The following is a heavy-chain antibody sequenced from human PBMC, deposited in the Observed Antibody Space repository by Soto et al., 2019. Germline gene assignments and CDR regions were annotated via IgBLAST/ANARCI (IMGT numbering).Heavy chain of an antibody. CDR2: IYWNGDK. V-gene: IGHV2-5*01. D-gene: IGHD6-19*01. CDR3: AHRPSGWFLFDY. CDR1: GFSLSTSGVG. J-gene: IGHJ4*02. Sequence: QITLKESGPTLVKPTQTLTLTCTFSGFSLSTSGVGVGWIRQSPGKALQWLALIYWNGDKRYNPSLKTRLTITQATSKNQLVLTLTNMDPVDTATYYCAHRPSGWFLFDYWGQGTLVTVSS.